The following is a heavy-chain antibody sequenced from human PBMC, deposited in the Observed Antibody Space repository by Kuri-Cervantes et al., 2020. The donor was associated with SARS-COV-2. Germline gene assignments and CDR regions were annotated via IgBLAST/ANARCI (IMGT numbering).Heavy chain of an antibody. D-gene: IGHD1-26*01. J-gene: IGHJ4*02. CDR3: ARDRRVGWADY. CDR1: GFTFDDYA. V-gene: IGHV3-9*01. Sequence: GGSLRLSCAASGFTFDDYAMHWVRQAPGKGLEWVSGISWNSGSTYYADSVKGRFTISRDNAKNSLYLQMNSLRAEDTAVYYCARDRRVGWADYWAREPWSPSPQ. CDR2: ISWNSGST.